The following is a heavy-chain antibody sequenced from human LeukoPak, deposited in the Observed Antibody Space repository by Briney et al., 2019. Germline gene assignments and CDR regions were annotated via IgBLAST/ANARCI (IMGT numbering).Heavy chain of an antibody. CDR3: AREGSYRNWFDP. CDR2: IKQEGSEK. V-gene: IGHV3-7*05. J-gene: IGHJ5*02. D-gene: IGHD1-26*01. Sequence: GGSVRLSCAASGFTFSNYWMSWVRQAPGKGLEWVANIKQEGSEKYYVDSVKGRFTISRDNAKNLLYLQMNSLRAEDTAVYYCAREGSYRNWFDPWGQGTLVTVSS. CDR1: GFTFSNYW.